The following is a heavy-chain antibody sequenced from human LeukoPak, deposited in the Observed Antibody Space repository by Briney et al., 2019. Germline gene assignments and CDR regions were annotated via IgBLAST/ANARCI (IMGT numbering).Heavy chain of an antibody. CDR1: GFTFSSYS. J-gene: IGHJ6*03. CDR3: ARDRAYYDFWSGTDRYYMDV. Sequence: GGSLRLSCAASGFTFSSYSMNWVRQAPGKGLEWVSSISSSSSYIYYADSVKGRFTIPRDNAKNSLYLQMNSLRAEDTAVYYCARDRAYYDFWSGTDRYYMDVWGKGTTVTVSS. D-gene: IGHD3-3*01. V-gene: IGHV3-21*01. CDR2: ISSSSSYI.